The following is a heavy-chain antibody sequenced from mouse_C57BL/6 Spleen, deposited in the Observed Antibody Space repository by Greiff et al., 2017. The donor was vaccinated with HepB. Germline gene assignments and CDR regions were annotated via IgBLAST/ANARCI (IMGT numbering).Heavy chain of an antibody. Sequence: EVKLMESGAELVKPGASVKLSCTASGFNIKDYYMHWVKQRTKQGLEWIGRIDPEDGETKYAPKFQGKATLTADTSSNTAYLQLSSLTSEDTAVYYCALIYYGNSYFDDWGQGTTLTVSS. V-gene: IGHV14-2*01. CDR2: IDPEDGET. J-gene: IGHJ2*01. D-gene: IGHD2-1*01. CDR3: ALIYYGNSYFDD. CDR1: GFNIKDYY.